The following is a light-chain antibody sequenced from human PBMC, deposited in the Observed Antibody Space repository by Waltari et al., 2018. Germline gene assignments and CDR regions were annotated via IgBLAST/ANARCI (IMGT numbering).Light chain of an antibody. J-gene: IGLJ2*01. CDR1: DSDIGAYNY. CDR3: SSYTRRNTVI. V-gene: IGLV2-14*03. CDR2: DCS. Sequence: QSALAPPASVSGSPGQSITIPCTGTDSDIGAYNYVSWYQQHPGIAPKHLLYDCSDRPSGVSDRFSGSKSGKTASLTISGLQPEDAADYYCSSYTRRNTVIFGGGTKLTVV.